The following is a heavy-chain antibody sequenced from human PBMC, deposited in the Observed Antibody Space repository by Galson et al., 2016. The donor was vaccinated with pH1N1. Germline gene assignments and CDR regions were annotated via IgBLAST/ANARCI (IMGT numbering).Heavy chain of an antibody. D-gene: IGHD3-22*01. CDR2: INTDGSTT. CDR3: ARDALDYYDSSGYYFDY. Sequence: SLRLSCAASGFTLSNYWMHWVRQAPGKGLVWVARINTDGSTTTYADSVKGRFTITRDNAKNSLYLQMNSLRAEDTAVYYCARDALDYYDSSGYYFDYWGQGTLVTVSS. V-gene: IGHV3-74*01. J-gene: IGHJ4*02. CDR1: GFTLSNYW.